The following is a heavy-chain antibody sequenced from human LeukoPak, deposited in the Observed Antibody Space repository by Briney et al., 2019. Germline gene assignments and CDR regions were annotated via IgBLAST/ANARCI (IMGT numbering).Heavy chain of an antibody. CDR1: GFTFSIHG. Sequence: GGSLRLPCAASGFTFSIHGMSWVRQAPGKGLEWVSGIGGSGGSTYYADSVKGRFTISRDNSKNTLYLQMNSLRAEDTAVYYCVPYSSSSGTLNYWGQGALVTVSS. J-gene: IGHJ4*02. CDR2: IGGSGGST. D-gene: IGHD6-6*01. V-gene: IGHV3-23*01. CDR3: VPYSSSSGTLNY.